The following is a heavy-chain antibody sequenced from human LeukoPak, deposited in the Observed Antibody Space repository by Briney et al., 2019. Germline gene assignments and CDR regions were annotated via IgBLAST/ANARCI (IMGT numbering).Heavy chain of an antibody. V-gene: IGHV3-30-3*01. J-gene: IGHJ4*02. CDR3: ARVWYSYGTIDY. Sequence: GRSLRLSCAASGFTFSRYAMHWGRQAPGKGLEWLSVISYDGSNKYYADSVKGRFTISRDNSKNTLYLQMNSLRAEDTAVYFCARVWYSYGTIDYWGQGTLVTVSS. CDR2: ISYDGSNK. D-gene: IGHD5-18*01. CDR1: GFTFSRYA.